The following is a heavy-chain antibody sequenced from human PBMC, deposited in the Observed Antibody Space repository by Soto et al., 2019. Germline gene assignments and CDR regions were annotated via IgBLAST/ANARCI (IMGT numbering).Heavy chain of an antibody. J-gene: IGHJ6*02. V-gene: IGHV3-23*01. Sequence: PGGSLRLSCAASGFTFSSYAMSWVRQAPGKGLEWVSAISGSGGSTYYADSVKGRFTISRDNSKNTLYLQMNSLRAEDTAVYCCAKRQADPGYSSSWRYYYYGMDVWGQGTTVTVSS. CDR3: AKRQADPGYSSSWRYYYYGMDV. D-gene: IGHD6-13*01. CDR1: GFTFSSYA. CDR2: ISGSGGST.